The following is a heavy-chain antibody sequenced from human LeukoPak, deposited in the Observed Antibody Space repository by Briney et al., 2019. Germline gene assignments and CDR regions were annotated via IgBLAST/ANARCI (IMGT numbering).Heavy chain of an antibody. CDR2: INHSGST. J-gene: IGHJ5*02. CDR1: GGSFSGYY. V-gene: IGHV4-34*01. CDR3: ARGVAAAGWAPHNNWFDP. D-gene: IGHD6-13*01. Sequence: PSETLSLTCAVYGGSFSGYYWSWIRQPPRRGLEWIGEINHSGSTNYNPSLKSRVTISVDTSKNQFSLKLSSVTAADTAVYYCARGVAAAGWAPHNNWFDPWGQGTLVTVSS.